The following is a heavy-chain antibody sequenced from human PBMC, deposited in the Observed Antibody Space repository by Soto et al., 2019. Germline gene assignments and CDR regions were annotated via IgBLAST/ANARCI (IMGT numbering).Heavy chain of an antibody. Sequence: EVQLLQSGGGLVQPGGSLRLSCAASGFTFSTYAMNWVRQAPGKGLEWVSGITSNGDNRYYADSVKGRFTISRDNSKNTLYLQRNSLRADDTAVYYCAKESSRNSSPYWGQGTLVTVSS. CDR3: AKESSRNSSPY. V-gene: IGHV3-23*01. CDR1: GFTFSTYA. D-gene: IGHD4-4*01. J-gene: IGHJ4*02. CDR2: ITSNGDNR.